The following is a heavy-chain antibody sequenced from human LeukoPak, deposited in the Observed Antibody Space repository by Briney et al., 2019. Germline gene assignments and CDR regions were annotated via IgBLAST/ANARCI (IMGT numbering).Heavy chain of an antibody. D-gene: IGHD3-10*01. CDR2: INSDGSST. J-gene: IGHJ5*01. CDR1: GFTFSSYW. Sequence: PGGSLRLSCAASGFTFSSYWMHWVRQAPGKGLVWVSRINSDGSSTSYADSVKGRFTISRDNAKSTLFLQMNSLRADDMAIYYCARSLYNYGPGADSWGQGTLVTVSS. V-gene: IGHV3-74*01. CDR3: ARSLYNYGPGADS.